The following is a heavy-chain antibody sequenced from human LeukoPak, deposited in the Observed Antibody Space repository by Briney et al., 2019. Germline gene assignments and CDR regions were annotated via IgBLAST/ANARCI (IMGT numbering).Heavy chain of an antibody. J-gene: IGHJ3*02. Sequence: GGSLRLSCAASGFTFSSYGVSWVRQAPGKGLEWVSGISGSGHRTYYADSVKGRFTISRDNSKSTLYLQMNSLRAEDTAVYYCARDRGRRGITMRSDAFDIWGQGTMVTVSS. D-gene: IGHD3-22*01. CDR1: GFTFSSYG. CDR3: ARDRGRRGITMRSDAFDI. CDR2: ISGSGHRT. V-gene: IGHV3-23*01.